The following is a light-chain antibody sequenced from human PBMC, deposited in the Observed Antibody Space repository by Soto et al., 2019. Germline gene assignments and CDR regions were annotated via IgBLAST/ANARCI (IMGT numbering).Light chain of an antibody. V-gene: IGKV3-20*01. CDR2: GAS. J-gene: IGKJ5*01. CDR1: QSVNSN. Sequence: EIVMTPSPATLSVSPGERATLSCRASQSVNSNFAWYQQKPGQAPRLLIYGASSRATGIPDRFSGSGSGTDFTLTISRLEPEDFAVYYCQQYGSSITFGQGTRLEIK. CDR3: QQYGSSIT.